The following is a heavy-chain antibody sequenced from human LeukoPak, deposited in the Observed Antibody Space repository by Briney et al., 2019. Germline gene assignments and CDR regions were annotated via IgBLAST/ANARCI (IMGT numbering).Heavy chain of an antibody. D-gene: IGHD6-13*01. Sequence: QTGGSLRLSCAASGFTFSSYAMSWVRQAPGKGLEWVSAISGSGGSTYYADSVKGRFTISRDNSKNTLYLQMNSLRAEDTAVYYCAKDLMPRKRESWNRIPAAGPQPPDYWGQGTLVTVSS. CDR1: GFTFSSYA. CDR2: ISGSGGST. V-gene: IGHV3-23*01. J-gene: IGHJ4*02. CDR3: AKDLMPRKRESWNRIPAAGPQPPDY.